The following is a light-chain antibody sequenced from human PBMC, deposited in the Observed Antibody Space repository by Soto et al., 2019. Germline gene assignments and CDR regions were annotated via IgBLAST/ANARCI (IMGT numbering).Light chain of an antibody. V-gene: IGKV4-1*01. CDR3: QQYYSTPPT. Sequence: DIVMTQSPDSLVVSLGERATINCKSSQSVLYSSNNNNYLAWYQQKPGHPPKLLIYWASARESGVSDRFSGSGSGTDFTLTISSLQAEDVAVYYCQQYYSTPPTFGQGTKVEIK. CDR1: QSVLYSSNNNNY. CDR2: WAS. J-gene: IGKJ1*01.